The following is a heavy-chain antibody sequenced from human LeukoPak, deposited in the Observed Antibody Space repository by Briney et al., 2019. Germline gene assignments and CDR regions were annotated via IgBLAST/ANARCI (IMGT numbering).Heavy chain of an antibody. V-gene: IGHV3-48*03. CDR1: GFTFSSYE. CDR2: ISSSGSTI. J-gene: IGHJ6*02. Sequence: GGSLRLSCAASGFTFSSYEMNWVRQAPGKGLEWVSYISSSGSTIYYADSVKGRFTISRDNAKNSLYLQMNSLRAEDTAVYYCARDLCSSTSCYLVDYGMDVWGQGTTVTVSS. D-gene: IGHD2-2*01. CDR3: ARDLCSSTSCYLVDYGMDV.